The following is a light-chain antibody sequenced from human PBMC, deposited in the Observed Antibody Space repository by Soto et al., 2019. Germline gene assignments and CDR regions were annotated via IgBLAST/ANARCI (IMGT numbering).Light chain of an antibody. CDR3: QQYNNWPALT. CDR2: GAS. J-gene: IGKJ1*01. V-gene: IGKV3-15*01. CDR1: QSVRSY. Sequence: EIVMTQSPATLSVSPGARATLSCRASQSVRSYLAWYQQKPGQTPRLLIYGASTRASGVPARFSGSGSGTEFTLTISSLQSEDFAVYYCQQYNNWPALTFGQGTKVDIK.